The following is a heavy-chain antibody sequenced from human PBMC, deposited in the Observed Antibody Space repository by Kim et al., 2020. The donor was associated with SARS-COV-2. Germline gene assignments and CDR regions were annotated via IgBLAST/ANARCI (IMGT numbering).Heavy chain of an antibody. Sequence: GGSLRLSCAASGFTFDDYAMHWVRQTPGKGMEWVSGISRDSTTLIYADSVKGRFTISRDNAKNSLYPQMNSLRPEDTTLYYCAVKQGGNYPFDYWGPGT. CDR3: AVKQGGNYPFDY. CDR1: GFTFDDYA. CDR2: ISRDSTTL. D-gene: IGHD4-4*01. J-gene: IGHJ4*02. V-gene: IGHV3-9*01.